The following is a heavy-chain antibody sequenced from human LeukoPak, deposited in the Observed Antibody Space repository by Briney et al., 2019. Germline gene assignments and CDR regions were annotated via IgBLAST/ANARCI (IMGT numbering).Heavy chain of an antibody. J-gene: IGHJ4*02. V-gene: IGHV1-8*01. CDR3: ASPTYYYDSRGYSLEY. D-gene: IGHD3-22*01. Sequence: ASVKVSCKASGYTFTSYDINWVRQATGHGLEWMGWMNPNSGNTGYAQKFQGRVTMTRNTSISTAYMELSSLRSEDTAVYYCASPTYYYDSRGYSLEYWGQGTLVTVSS. CDR1: GYTFTSYD. CDR2: MNPNSGNT.